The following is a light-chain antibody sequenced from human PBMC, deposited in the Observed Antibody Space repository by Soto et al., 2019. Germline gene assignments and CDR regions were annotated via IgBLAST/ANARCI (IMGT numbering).Light chain of an antibody. CDR1: QSISTY. V-gene: IGKV1-39*01. CDR3: QQSYSTPIT. J-gene: IGKJ5*01. CDR2: AAS. Sequence: DLQITQAPSALSASVGYRVTISCLASQSISTYLNWYQQKPGKAPELLIYAASSLQTKVPSRFSGSGSGTDFTLTISSLQPEDFATYFCQQSYSTPITFGQGTRLEIK.